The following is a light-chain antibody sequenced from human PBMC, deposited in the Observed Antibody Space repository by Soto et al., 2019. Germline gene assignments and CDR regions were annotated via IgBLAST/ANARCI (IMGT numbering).Light chain of an antibody. Sequence: EIVLTQSPGTLSLSPGERATLSCRASQSVSSSYLAWYQQKPGQAPRPLIYGVSSRATGIPDRFSGSGSGTDFTLTISRLEPEDFAVYYCQQRSNWPPWTFGQGTKVDI. CDR1: QSVSSSY. J-gene: IGKJ1*01. CDR2: GVS. CDR3: QQRSNWPPWT. V-gene: IGKV3D-20*02.